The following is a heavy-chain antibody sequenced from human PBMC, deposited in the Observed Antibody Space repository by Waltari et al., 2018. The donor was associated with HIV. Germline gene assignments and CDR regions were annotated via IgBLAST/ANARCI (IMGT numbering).Heavy chain of an antibody. J-gene: IGHJ4*02. V-gene: IGHV3-74*03. Sequence: EVKLVESGGRLVQPRGSLRLSCVASGFTFSSYWMHWVRKAPGKGLVWISRVSSDGNSTVYADSVKGRFTISRDNAKNTLFLQMNSLRVEDTAVYFCARSLYYDFWSAYPPDYWGQGTRVTVSS. D-gene: IGHD3-3*01. CDR1: GFTFSSYW. CDR3: ARSLYYDFWSAYPPDY. CDR2: VSSDGNST.